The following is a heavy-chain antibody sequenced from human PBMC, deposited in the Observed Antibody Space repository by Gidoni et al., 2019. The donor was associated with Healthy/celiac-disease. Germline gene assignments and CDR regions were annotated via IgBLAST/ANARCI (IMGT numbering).Heavy chain of an antibody. CDR3: ARVYSSGRRGFDP. CDR1: GYTFPSYG. D-gene: IGHD6-19*01. V-gene: IGHV1-18*01. CDR2: ISAYNGNT. Sequence: VQLVQPGAQVKQPGASVKVSCKSSGYTFPSYGISWVRQATGQELEWMGWISAYNGNTNYAQKLQGRVTMTTDTCTSTAYMELRRLRSDDTAVYYCARVYSSGRRGFDPWGQGTLVTVSS. J-gene: IGHJ5*02.